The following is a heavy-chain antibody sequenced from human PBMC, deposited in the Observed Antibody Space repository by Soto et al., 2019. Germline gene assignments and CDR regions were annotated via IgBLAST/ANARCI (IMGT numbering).Heavy chain of an antibody. J-gene: IGHJ4*02. CDR2: IVVGSGNT. V-gene: IGHV1-58*01. CDR3: ALSSGYENFDY. D-gene: IGHD5-12*01. Sequence: SVKVSCKASGFTFTSSAVQWVRQARGQRLEWIGWIVVGSGNTNYAQKFQERVTITGDMSTSTAYMELSSLRSEDTAVYYCALSSGYENFDYWGQGTLVTVSS. CDR1: GFTFTSSA.